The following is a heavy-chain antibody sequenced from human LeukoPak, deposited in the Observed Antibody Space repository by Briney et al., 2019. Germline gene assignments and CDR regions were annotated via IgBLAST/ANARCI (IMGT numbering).Heavy chain of an antibody. V-gene: IGHV4-31*03. Sequence: SETLSLTCTVSGGSISSGGYYWSWIRQHPGKGLEWIGYIYYSGSIYYNPSLKSRVTISVDTSKNQFSLKLSSVTAADTAVYYCARGAYDILTGSKYNWFDPWGQGTLVTVSS. CDR1: GGSISSGGYY. CDR2: IYYSGSI. J-gene: IGHJ5*02. CDR3: ARGAYDILTGSKYNWFDP. D-gene: IGHD3-9*01.